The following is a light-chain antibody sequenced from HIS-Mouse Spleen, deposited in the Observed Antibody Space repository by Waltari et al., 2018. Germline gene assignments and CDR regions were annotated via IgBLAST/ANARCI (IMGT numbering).Light chain of an antibody. CDR3: YSTDSSGNHRV. CDR2: EDS. Sequence: SYELTQPPSVSVSPGQTARITCSGDALPKKYAYWYQQKSGQAPVLVIYEDSKRPAWIPERFSGSSSGTMATLTISGAQGEDEADFYCYSTDSSGNHRVFGGGTKLTVL. CDR1: ALPKKY. V-gene: IGLV3-10*01. J-gene: IGLJ2*01.